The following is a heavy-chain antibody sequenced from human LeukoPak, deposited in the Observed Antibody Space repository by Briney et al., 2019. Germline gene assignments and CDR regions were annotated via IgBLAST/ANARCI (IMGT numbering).Heavy chain of an antibody. CDR1: GFILNNYA. Sequence: GGSLRLSCAASGFILNNYAMSWVRQAPGKGLEWVSAISGSGDSTYYADSMKGRFTISRDNSKNTLYLQMNSLRAEDTAIYCCARRATPSPHFDYWGQGTLVAVSS. J-gene: IGHJ4*02. D-gene: IGHD2-15*01. V-gene: IGHV3-23*01. CDR3: ARRATPSPHFDY. CDR2: ISGSGDST.